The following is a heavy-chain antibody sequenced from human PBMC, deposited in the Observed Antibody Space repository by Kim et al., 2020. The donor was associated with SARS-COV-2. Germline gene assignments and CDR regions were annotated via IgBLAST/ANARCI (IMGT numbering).Heavy chain of an antibody. V-gene: IGHV4-59*09. CDR3: ARGCPTYYYGSGDV. J-gene: IGHJ6*02. D-gene: IGHD3-10*01. Sequence: NPSLKSRVTISVDTSKNQFSRKLGSVTAADTAVYYCARGCPTYYYGSGDVWGQGTTVTVSS.